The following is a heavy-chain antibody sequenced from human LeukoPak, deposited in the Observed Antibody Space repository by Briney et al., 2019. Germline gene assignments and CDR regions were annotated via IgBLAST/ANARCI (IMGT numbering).Heavy chain of an antibody. CDR2: INHSGST. D-gene: IGHD5-18*01. V-gene: IGHV4-34*01. CDR1: GGSFSGYY. Sequence: SETLSLTCAVYGGSFSGYYWNWIRQPPGKGLEWIGEINHSGSTNYNPSLKSRVTISVDTSKDQFSLKLSSVTAADTALYYCARGGYSYGYRSLISWFDPWGQGTLVTVSS. CDR3: ARGGYSYGYRSLISWFDP. J-gene: IGHJ5*02.